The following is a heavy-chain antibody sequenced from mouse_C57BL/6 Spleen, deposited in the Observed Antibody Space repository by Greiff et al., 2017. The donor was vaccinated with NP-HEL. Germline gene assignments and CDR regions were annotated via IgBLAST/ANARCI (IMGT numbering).Heavy chain of an antibody. V-gene: IGHV1-64*01. CDR1: GYTFTSYW. CDR3: ARSPNWDGVDFDY. Sequence: QVQLQQPGAELVKPGASVKLSCKASGYTFTSYWMHWVKQRPGQGLEWIGMIHPNSGSTNYNEKFKSKATLPVDKSSSTAYMQLSSLTSEDSAVYYCARSPNWDGVDFDYWGQGTTLTVSS. J-gene: IGHJ2*01. CDR2: IHPNSGST. D-gene: IGHD4-1*01.